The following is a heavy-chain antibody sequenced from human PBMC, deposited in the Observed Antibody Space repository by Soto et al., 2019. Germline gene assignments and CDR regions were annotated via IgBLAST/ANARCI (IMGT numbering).Heavy chain of an antibody. CDR2: ISYDGSNK. CDR1: GFTFSSYA. D-gene: IGHD3-22*01. CDR3: ARNYYDSSGYYYYYYYGMDV. V-gene: IGHV3-30*01. J-gene: IGHJ6*02. Sequence: PGGSLRLSCPASGFTFSSYAMHWVRQAPGKGLGWVAVISYDGSNKYYADSVKGRFTISRDNSKNTLYLQMNSLRAEDTAVYYCARNYYDSSGYYYYYYYGMDVWGQGTTVTVSS.